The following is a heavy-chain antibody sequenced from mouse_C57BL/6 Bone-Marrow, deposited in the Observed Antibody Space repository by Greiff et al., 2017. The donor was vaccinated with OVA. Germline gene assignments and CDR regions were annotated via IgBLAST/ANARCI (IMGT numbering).Heavy chain of an antibody. D-gene: IGHD1-1*01. CDR2: IYPGSGST. CDR1: GYTFTSYW. CDR3: AKVYYGSSYGYYAMDY. Sequence: VQLQQPGAELVKPGASVKMSCKASGYTFTSYWITWVKQRPGQGLEWIGDIYPGSGSTNYNEKFKSKATLTVDTSSSTAYMQLSSLTSEDSAVYYCAKVYYGSSYGYYAMDYWGQGTSVTVCS. J-gene: IGHJ4*01. V-gene: IGHV1-55*01.